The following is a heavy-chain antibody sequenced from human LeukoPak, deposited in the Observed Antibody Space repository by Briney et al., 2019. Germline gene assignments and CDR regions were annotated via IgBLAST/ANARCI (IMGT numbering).Heavy chain of an antibody. Sequence: GASVKVSCKASGGTFSSYAISWVRQAPGQGLEWMGRIIPILGIANYAQKFQGRVTITADKSTSTAYMKLSSLRSEDTAVYYCAREVITIFGVVIQRWFDPWGQGTLVTVSS. D-gene: IGHD3-3*01. CDR1: GGTFSSYA. V-gene: IGHV1-69*04. J-gene: IGHJ5*02. CDR2: IIPILGIA. CDR3: AREVITIFGVVIQRWFDP.